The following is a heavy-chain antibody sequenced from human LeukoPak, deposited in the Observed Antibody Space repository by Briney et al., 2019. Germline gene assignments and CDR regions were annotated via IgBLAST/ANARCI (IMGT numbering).Heavy chain of an antibody. D-gene: IGHD6-6*01. J-gene: IGHJ3*02. CDR2: INTNTGNP. CDR1: GYTFTSYA. CDR3: AREASSSNQDAFDI. V-gene: IGHV7-4-1*02. Sequence: ASVKVSCKASGYTFTSYAMNWVRQAPGQGLEWMGWINTNTGNPTYAQGFTGRFLFSLDTSVSTAYLQISSLKAEDTAVYYCAREASSSNQDAFDIWGQGTMVTVSS.